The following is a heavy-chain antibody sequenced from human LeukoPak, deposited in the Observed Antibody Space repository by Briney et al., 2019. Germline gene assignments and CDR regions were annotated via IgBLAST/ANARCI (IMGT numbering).Heavy chain of an antibody. CDR3: ARARRDYYDSSGYYYPGLDY. CDR1: GFTVSSNY. D-gene: IGHD3-22*01. J-gene: IGHJ4*02. CDR2: IYSGGST. V-gene: IGHV3-53*01. Sequence: PGGSLRLSCAASGFTVSSNYMSWVRQAPGKGLEWVSVIYSGGSTYYADSVKGRFTISRDNSKNTLYLQMNSLRAEDTAVYYCARARRDYYDSSGYYYPGLDYWGQGTLVTVSS.